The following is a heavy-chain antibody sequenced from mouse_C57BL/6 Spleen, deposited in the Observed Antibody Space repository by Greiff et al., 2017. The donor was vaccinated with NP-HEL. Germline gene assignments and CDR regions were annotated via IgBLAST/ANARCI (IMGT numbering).Heavy chain of an antibody. Sequence: QVQLQQSGAELVKPGASVKMSCKASGYTFTSYWITWVKQRPGQGLEWIGDIYPGSGSTNYNEKFKSKATLTVDTSSSTAYMQLSSLTSYDSAVYSCARVDVNYERDAMDYWGQGTSLTVSS. D-gene: IGHD2-1*01. CDR3: ARVDVNYERDAMDY. J-gene: IGHJ4*01. CDR2: IYPGSGST. CDR1: GYTFTSYW. V-gene: IGHV1-55*01.